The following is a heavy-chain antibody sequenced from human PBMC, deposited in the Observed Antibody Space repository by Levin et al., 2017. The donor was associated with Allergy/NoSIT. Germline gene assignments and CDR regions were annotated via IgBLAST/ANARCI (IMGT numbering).Heavy chain of an antibody. CDR2: ISSSSAYI. CDR3: ASRIKAPGGLDV. J-gene: IGHJ6*02. Sequence: PGESLKISCVVSGVTSNNYTVTWVRQPPGKGLEWVSSISSSSAYIHYADSVKGRFTVSRDNAEKSLYLQMNSLRAEDTAIYYCASRIKAPGGLDVWGQGTAVTVSS. CDR1: GVTSNNYT. V-gene: IGHV3-21*01. D-gene: IGHD3-10*01.